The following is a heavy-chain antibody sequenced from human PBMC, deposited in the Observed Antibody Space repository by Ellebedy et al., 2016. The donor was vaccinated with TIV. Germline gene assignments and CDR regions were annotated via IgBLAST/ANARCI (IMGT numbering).Heavy chain of an antibody. Sequence: GESLRISCAGSGFSFSVYAMSWVRQAPGKGLEWVSAISGSGGYTYYAESVKGRFPISRDNSKNTLDLQMNSLRAEDTAVYYCAKDRNGDYVVYFDYWGQGTLVTVSS. CDR3: AKDRNGDYVVYFDY. CDR1: GFSFSVYA. V-gene: IGHV3-23*01. J-gene: IGHJ4*02. D-gene: IGHD4-17*01. CDR2: ISGSGGYT.